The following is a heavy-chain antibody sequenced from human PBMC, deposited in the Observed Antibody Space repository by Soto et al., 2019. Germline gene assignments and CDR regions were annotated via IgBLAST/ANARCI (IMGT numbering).Heavy chain of an antibody. CDR1: GFTFSSYS. D-gene: IGHD3-10*01. Sequence: GGSLRLSCAASGFTFSSYSMNWVRQAPGKGLEWVSYISSSSSTIYYADSVKGRFTISRDNAKNSLYLQMNSLRAEDTAVYYCARGVRVRGVIISGYGMDVWGQGTTVTVSS. CDR2: ISSSSSTI. J-gene: IGHJ6*02. CDR3: ARGVRVRGVIISGYGMDV. V-gene: IGHV3-48*01.